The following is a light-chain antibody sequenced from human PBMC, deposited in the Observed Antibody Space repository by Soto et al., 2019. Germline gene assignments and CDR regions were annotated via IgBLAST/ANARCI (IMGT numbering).Light chain of an antibody. CDR2: ATS. J-gene: IGKJ3*01. CDR1: QSVSNNY. CDR3: QQRSSWPFT. V-gene: IGKV3-11*01. Sequence: EIVLTQSPGTLSLSPGERATLSCRASQSVSNNYLAWYQQKPGQAPRLLIYATSNRATGIPARFSGSGSGTDFTLTISSLEPEDFAVYYCQQRSSWPFTFGPGTKVDIK.